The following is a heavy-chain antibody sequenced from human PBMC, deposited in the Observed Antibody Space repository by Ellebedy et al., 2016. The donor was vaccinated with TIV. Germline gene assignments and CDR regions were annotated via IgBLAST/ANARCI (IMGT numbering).Heavy chain of an antibody. CDR3: ARFRAAMFDWFDP. D-gene: IGHD2-2*01. CDR1: GGSFSGYY. V-gene: IGHV4-34*01. Sequence: GSLRLSXAVYGGSFSGYYWSWIRQPLGKGLEWIGEINHSGSTNYNPSLKSRVTISVDTSKNQFSLKLSSVTAADTAVYYCARFRAAMFDWFDPWGQGTLVTVSS. J-gene: IGHJ5*02. CDR2: INHSGST.